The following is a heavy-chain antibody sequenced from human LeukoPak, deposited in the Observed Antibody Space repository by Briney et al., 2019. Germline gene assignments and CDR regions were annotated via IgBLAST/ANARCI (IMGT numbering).Heavy chain of an antibody. CDR3: ATEVEYSTNGFDT. J-gene: IGHJ3*02. V-gene: IGHV3-11*04. CDR2: ISSRGHTI. CDR1: KFSLSDYY. D-gene: IGHD6-13*01. Sequence: GGSLRLSCAASKFSLSDYYVSWIRQAPGRGLEWVSYISSRGHTIYYAASVKGRSTISRDDAKNEVYLQMTGLRAEDTALYYCATEVEYSTNGFDTWGQGTMVTVSS.